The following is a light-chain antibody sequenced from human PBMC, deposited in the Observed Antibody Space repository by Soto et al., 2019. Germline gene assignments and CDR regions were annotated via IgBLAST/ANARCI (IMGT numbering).Light chain of an antibody. Sequence: EFVLTQSPGTLSLSPGERATLSCRASQTVRNNYLAWYQQKPGQAPRLLIYDASSRATGIPDRFSGGGSGTDFTLTISRLEPEDFAVYYCQQRSSCPLTFGGGTKVEIK. CDR3: QQRSSCPLT. CDR1: QTVRNNY. CDR2: DAS. J-gene: IGKJ4*01. V-gene: IGKV3D-20*02.